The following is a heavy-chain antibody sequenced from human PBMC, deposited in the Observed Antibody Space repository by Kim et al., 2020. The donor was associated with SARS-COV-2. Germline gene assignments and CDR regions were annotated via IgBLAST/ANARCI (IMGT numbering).Heavy chain of an antibody. CDR2: ISWNSGSI. V-gene: IGHV3-9*01. CDR3: AKDTGYNYGYSPFDY. CDR1: GFTFDDYA. D-gene: IGHD5-18*01. Sequence: GGSLRLSCAASGFTFDDYAMHWVRQAPGKDLEWVSGISWNSGSIDYADSVKGRFTISRDNAKNSLYLQMNSLRAEDTALYYCAKDTGYNYGYSPFDYWGQGTLVTVSS. J-gene: IGHJ4*02.